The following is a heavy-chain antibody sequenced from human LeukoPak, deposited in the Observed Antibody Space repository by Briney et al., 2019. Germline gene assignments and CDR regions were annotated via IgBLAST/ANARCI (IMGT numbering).Heavy chain of an antibody. V-gene: IGHV3-30-3*01. CDR3: ARAPGGD. J-gene: IGHJ4*02. CDR1: GFTFSSYA. CDR2: ISYDGSNK. D-gene: IGHD1-14*01. Sequence: PGGSLRLSCAASGFTFSSYAMHWVRQAPGKGLEWVAVISYDGSNKYYADSVKGRFTISRDNSKNTLYLQMNSLRAEDTTVYYCARAPGGDWGQGTLVTVSS.